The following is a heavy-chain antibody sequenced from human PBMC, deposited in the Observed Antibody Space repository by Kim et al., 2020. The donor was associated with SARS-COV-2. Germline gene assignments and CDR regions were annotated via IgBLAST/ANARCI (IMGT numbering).Heavy chain of an antibody. CDR2: ISSDATST. CDR1: RIIFSDYY. Sequence: GGSLRLSCSASRIIFSDYYMTWIRQAPGKGLEWVAYISSDATSTYYADSVKGRFTISRDNAKNSLYLHMSSLGAEDTAVYYCARVGRARGGVNSVSWWETYYMDVWGNGTPVIVSS. J-gene: IGHJ6*03. CDR3: ARVGRARGGVNSVSWWETYYMDV. V-gene: IGHV3-11*01. D-gene: IGHD2-8*02.